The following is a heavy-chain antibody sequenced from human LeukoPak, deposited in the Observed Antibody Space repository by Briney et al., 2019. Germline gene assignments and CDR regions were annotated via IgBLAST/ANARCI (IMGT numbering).Heavy chain of an antibody. CDR3: ARDYIVETGVVAFDI. CDR2: IYNSGNT. Sequence: SENLSLTCTVSGGSISTYYWNWIPQPARKGLEWIGHIYNSGNTNYNPSLKGRGTISVDRSRNMFSLKLSSVTAADTAVYYCARDYIVETGVVAFDIWGQGTMVTVSS. D-gene: IGHD5-12*01. V-gene: IGHV4-4*07. CDR1: GGSISTYY. J-gene: IGHJ3*02.